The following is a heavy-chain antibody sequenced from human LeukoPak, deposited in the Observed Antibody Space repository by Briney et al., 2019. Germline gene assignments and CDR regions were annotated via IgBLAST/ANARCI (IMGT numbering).Heavy chain of an antibody. J-gene: IGHJ4*02. CDR3: AKAGDWSGYYLDY. D-gene: IGHD3-3*01. CDR1: GFTFSSYA. V-gene: IGHV3-23*01. Sequence: GGSLRLSCAASGFTFSSYAMSWVRQAPGKGLEGVSAISGSGGSTYYADSVKGRFTISRDNSKNTLYLQMNSLRAEDTAVYYCAKAGDWSGYYLDYWGQGTLVTVSS. CDR2: ISGSGGST.